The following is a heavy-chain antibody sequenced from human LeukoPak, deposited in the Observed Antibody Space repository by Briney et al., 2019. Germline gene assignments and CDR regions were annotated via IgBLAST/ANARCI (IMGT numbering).Heavy chain of an antibody. CDR3: ARPNYYGSGSPAGY. CDR2: IYPGDSDT. V-gene: IGHV5-51*01. D-gene: IGHD3-10*01. CDR1: GYYFPSYW. Sequence: GESLKISCKGSGYYFPSYWIGWVRQTPGKGLEWMGIIYPGDSDTTYSPSFQGQVTISADQSISTAYLQWSSLKASDTAMYYCARPNYYGSGSPAGYWGQGTLVTVSS. J-gene: IGHJ4*02.